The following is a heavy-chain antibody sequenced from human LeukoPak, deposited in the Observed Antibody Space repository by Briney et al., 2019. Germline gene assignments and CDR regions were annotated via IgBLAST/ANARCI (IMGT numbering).Heavy chain of an antibody. CDR2: ISYDGSNK. CDR3: ARELGGGDCSFDY. CDR1: GFTFSSYA. D-gene: IGHD2-21*02. V-gene: IGHV3-30*04. Sequence: PGGSLRLSCAASGFTFSSYAMHWVRQAPGKGLEWVAVISYDGSNKYYADSVKGLFTISRDNSKNTLYLQMNSLRADDKAVYYCARELGGGDCSFDYWGQGTLVTVSS. J-gene: IGHJ4*02.